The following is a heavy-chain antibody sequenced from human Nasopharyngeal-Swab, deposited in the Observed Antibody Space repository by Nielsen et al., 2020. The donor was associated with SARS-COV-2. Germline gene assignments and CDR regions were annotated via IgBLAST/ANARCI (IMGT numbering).Heavy chain of an antibody. D-gene: IGHD2-15*01. V-gene: IGHV3-74*03. J-gene: IGHJ4*02. Sequence: GESLKISCAASGFTFSSHWMHWVRQAPGKGLVWGSRISEDGSITTYADSGKGRFTISRDNAKNTLFLQMHSLRADDTAIYYCASQRGHPDSWGQGTLVTVSS. CDR3: ASQRGHPDS. CDR2: ISEDGSIT. CDR1: GFTFSSHW.